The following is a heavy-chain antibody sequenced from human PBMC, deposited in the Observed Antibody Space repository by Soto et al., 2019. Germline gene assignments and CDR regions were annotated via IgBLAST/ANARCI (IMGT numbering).Heavy chain of an antibody. D-gene: IGHD6-13*01. V-gene: IGHV4-31*03. CDR1: GGSINSGGYY. CDR2: MYDSGST. Sequence: QVQLRESGPGLVKPSQTLSLTCTVSGGSINSGGYYWNWMRQHPGKGLEWVGYMYDSGSTDYNPFLRSRVIISADTSENHFSLKLSSVTAADTAVYFCARGYRQSGYSSSWVFDYWGQGTLVNVSS. J-gene: IGHJ4*02. CDR3: ARGYRQSGYSSSWVFDY.